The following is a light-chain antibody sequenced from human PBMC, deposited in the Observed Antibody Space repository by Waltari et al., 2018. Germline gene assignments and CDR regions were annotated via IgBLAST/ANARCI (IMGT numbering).Light chain of an antibody. CDR1: PSISSW. J-gene: IGKJ2*01. CDR2: KAS. Sequence: DIQMTQSPPTLPASVGESVTITCRASPSISSWLAWYQQKPGKAPKLLIYKASTLKSGVPSRFSGSGSGTEFTLPISSLQPDDFATYYCQQYNSYSGYTFGQGTKLEIK. V-gene: IGKV1-5*03. CDR3: QQYNSYSGYT.